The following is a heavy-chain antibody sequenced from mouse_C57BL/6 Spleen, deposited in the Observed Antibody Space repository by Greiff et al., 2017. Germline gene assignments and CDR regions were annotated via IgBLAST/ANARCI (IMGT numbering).Heavy chain of an antibody. V-gene: IGHV1-62-2*01. J-gene: IGHJ1*03. CDR2: FYPGSGSI. D-gene: IGHD1-1*02. Sequence: QVQLQQSGAELVKPGASVKLSCKASGYTFTEYTIHWVKQRSGQGLEWIGWFYPGSGSIKYNEKFKDKATLTADKSSSTVYMELSRLTSEDSAVYFCARHEGPPPYYGGRDWYFDVWGTGTTVTVSS. CDR3: ARHEGPPPYYGGRDWYFDV. CDR1: GYTFTEYT.